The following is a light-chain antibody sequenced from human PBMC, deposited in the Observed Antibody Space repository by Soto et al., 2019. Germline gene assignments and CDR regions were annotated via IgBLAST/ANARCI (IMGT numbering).Light chain of an antibody. Sequence: EIVLTQSPGTLSLSPGERATLSCRASQSVFNNNLAWYQQKPGQAPRLLMFGASSRATGIPDRFSGSGSGTVFTITINRLEAEDFAIYHCQQYGGSPRTFGQGTKLEIK. CDR3: QQYGGSPRT. J-gene: IGKJ2*01. CDR1: QSVFNNN. CDR2: GAS. V-gene: IGKV3-20*01.